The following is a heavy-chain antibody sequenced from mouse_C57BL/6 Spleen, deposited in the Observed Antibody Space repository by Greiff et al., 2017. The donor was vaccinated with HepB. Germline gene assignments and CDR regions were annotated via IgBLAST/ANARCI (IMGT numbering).Heavy chain of an antibody. D-gene: IGHD2-5*01. CDR3: GRGSNYVYFDY. J-gene: IGHJ2*01. Sequence: QVHVKQPGAELVKPGASVKLSCKASGYTFTSYWMQWVKQRPGQGLEWIGEIDPSDSYTNYNQKFKGKATLTVDTSSSTAYMQLSSLTSEDSAVYYCGRGSNYVYFDYWGQGTTLTVSS. CDR2: IDPSDSYT. V-gene: IGHV1-50*01. CDR1: GYTFTSYW.